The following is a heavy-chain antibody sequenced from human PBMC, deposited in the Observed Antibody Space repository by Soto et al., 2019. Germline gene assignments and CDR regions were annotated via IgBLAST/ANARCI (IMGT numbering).Heavy chain of an antibody. J-gene: IGHJ6*02. CDR2: SIPIFGTA. CDR1: GGTFSSYA. V-gene: IGHV1-69*13. D-gene: IGHD2-2*01. CDR3: ARGDQLRGRGYSSYYGMYX. Sequence: SVKVSCKTSGGTFSSYAISWVRQAPGQGLEWMGGSIPIFGTANYAQKLQGRVTITADESTSTAYMELSSLRSEDTAVYYCARGDQLRGRGYSSYYGMYXWGQGTTVPVS.